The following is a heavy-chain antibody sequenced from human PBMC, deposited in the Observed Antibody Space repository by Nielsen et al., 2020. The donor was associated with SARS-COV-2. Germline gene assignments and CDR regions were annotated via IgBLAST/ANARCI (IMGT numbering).Heavy chain of an antibody. D-gene: IGHD3-10*01. Sequence: ESLKISCSASGFTFSSTWMDWVRQAPGQGLVWVSRINPSGSGTAYADSVKGRLAVSRDNAGNTVVLQIHSLRAEDTAVYYCASERRVQQGSWDYWGQGTLVTVSS. CDR3: ASERRVQQGSWDY. CDR1: GFTFSSTW. CDR2: INPSGSGT. V-gene: IGHV3-74*01. J-gene: IGHJ4*02.